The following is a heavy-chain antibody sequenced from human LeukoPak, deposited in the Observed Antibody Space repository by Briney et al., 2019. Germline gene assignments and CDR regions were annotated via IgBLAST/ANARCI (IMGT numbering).Heavy chain of an antibody. Sequence: ASVKVSCKASGYTFTSYYMHWVRQAPGQGLEWMGIINPSGGSTNYAQKFQGRVTITADESTSTAYMELSSLRSEDTAVYYCARDVETQWPPSPSYYYYYYGMDVWGQGTTVTVSS. V-gene: IGHV1-46*01. CDR2: INPSGGST. D-gene: IGHD5-24*01. CDR1: GYTFTSYY. CDR3: ARDVETQWPPSPSYYYYYYGMDV. J-gene: IGHJ6*02.